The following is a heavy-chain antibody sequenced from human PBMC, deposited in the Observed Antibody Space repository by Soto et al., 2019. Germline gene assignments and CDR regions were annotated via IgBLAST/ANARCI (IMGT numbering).Heavy chain of an antibody. CDR1: GFTFSDHY. J-gene: IGHJ6*02. Sequence: QVQLVESGGGLVKPGGSLRLSCAAAGFTFSDHYMSWIRQAPGKGLEWISYISSSSADIYYADSAKGRFTISRDNAKNSLYLQMNSLRAEDTAVNFCARGHYGLDVWGQGTTVTVSS. CDR2: ISSSSADI. CDR3: ARGHYGLDV. V-gene: IGHV3-11*01.